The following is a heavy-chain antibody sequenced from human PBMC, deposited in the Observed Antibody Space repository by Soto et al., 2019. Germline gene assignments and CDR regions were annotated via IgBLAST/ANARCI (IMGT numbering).Heavy chain of an antibody. V-gene: IGHV3-30*18. D-gene: IGHD6-13*01. CDR1: GFTFSSYG. CDR3: AKSPPKNIAAAGTPRFYYYYYMDV. CDR2: ISYDGSNK. Sequence: GGSLRLSCAASGFTFSSYGMHWVRQAPGKGLEWVADISYDGSNKYYADSVKGRFTISRDNSKNTLYLQMNSLRAEDTAVYYCAKSPPKNIAAAGTPRFYYYYYMDVWGKGTTVTVSS. J-gene: IGHJ6*03.